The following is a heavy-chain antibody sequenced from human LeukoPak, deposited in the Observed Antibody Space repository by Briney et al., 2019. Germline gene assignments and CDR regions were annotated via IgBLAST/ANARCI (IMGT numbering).Heavy chain of an antibody. Sequence: GGSLRLSCAASGFTVSSNFMNWVRQAPGKGLEWVSLIYSGGETHYADSVKGRFTISRDNSKNTLYLQMNSLRAEDAAVYYCATRGRSSSGHGFSLDCWGQGTLVTVSS. CDR1: GFTVSSNF. CDR3: ATRGRSSSGHGFSLDC. J-gene: IGHJ4*02. V-gene: IGHV3-66*01. CDR2: IYSGGET. D-gene: IGHD6-6*01.